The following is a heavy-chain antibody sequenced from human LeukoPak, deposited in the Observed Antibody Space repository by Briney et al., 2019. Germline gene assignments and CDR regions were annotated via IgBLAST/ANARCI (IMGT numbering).Heavy chain of an antibody. CDR3: ASGIAVARGRWFDP. Sequence: SETLSLTCDVYGGSFSGYYWSWIRQPPGKGLEWIGETNQSGTTNYDPSLNSRVTISVDTSRNQFSLKLSSVTAADTAVYFCASGIAVARGRWFDPWGQGTLVTVSS. CDR2: TNQSGTT. CDR1: GGSFSGYY. D-gene: IGHD6-13*01. J-gene: IGHJ5*02. V-gene: IGHV4-34*01.